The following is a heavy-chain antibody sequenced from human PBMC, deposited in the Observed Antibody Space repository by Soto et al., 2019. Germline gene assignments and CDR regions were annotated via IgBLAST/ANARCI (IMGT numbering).Heavy chain of an antibody. V-gene: IGHV3-74*01. D-gene: IGHD1-26*01. CDR3: PRVGATTWY. CDR2: VNSDGSIT. CDR1: GFTFSSYW. Sequence: GGSLRLSCAASGFTFSSYWMHWVRQAPGTGLVWVSRVNSDGSITNYADAVKGRFTISRDNAKNTLYLQMDGLRAEDTAVYYCPRVGATTWYWRQATLVTVSS. J-gene: IGHJ4*02.